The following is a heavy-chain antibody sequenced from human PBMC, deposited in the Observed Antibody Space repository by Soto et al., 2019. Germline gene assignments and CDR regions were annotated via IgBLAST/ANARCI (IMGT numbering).Heavy chain of an antibody. J-gene: IGHJ6*02. CDR1: GFTFSSYA. CDR3: ARDLVAHYYRSGSYSQTYYCYGMDV. Sequence: QVQLVESGGGVVQPGRSLRLSCAASGFTFSSYAMHWVRQAPGKGLERVAVISYDGSNKYYADSVKGRFTISRDNSKNKLYLQMNRPEAEDTAVYYCARDLVAHYYRSGSYSQTYYCYGMDVWGQGPTVTVSS. CDR2: ISYDGSNK. V-gene: IGHV3-30-3*01. D-gene: IGHD3-10*01.